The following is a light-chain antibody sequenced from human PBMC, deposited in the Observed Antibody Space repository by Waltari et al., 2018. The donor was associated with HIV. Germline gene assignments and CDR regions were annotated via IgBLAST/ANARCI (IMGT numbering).Light chain of an antibody. V-gene: IGKV3-15*01. J-gene: IGKJ2*01. Sequence: EKVMTQSPATLSVSPGERATLSCRASQPINNNLAWYQQKPGQAPQLLIYGASTRDAGVPDRFSGSGSGTEFSLTISSLQSEDLAIYYCQQYNNWPQTFGQGTKVEIK. CDR1: QPINNN. CDR3: QQYNNWPQT. CDR2: GAS.